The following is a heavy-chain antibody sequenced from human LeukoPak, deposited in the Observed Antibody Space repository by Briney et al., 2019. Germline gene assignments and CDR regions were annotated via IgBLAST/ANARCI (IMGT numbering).Heavy chain of an antibody. CDR2: IYTSGST. V-gene: IGHV4-61*09. Sequence: SETLSLTCTVPGGSISSASYYWSWIRQPAGKGLEWIGHIYTSGSTNYNPSLQSRVTISVDTSKNQFSLKLSSVTAADTAVYYCARGAPVVVDYYYYYMDVWGKGTTVTVSS. CDR1: GGSISSASYY. J-gene: IGHJ6*03. D-gene: IGHD2-2*01. CDR3: ARGAPVVVDYYYYYMDV.